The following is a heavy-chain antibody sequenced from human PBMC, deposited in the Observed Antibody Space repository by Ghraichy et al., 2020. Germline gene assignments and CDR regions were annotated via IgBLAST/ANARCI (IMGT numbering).Heavy chain of an antibody. CDR3: ARRPRMSPVTTKD. CDR2: IYYRGTT. CDR1: GGSISGYNYY. D-gene: IGHD4-17*01. V-gene: IGHV4-39*01. J-gene: IGHJ4*02. Sequence: SQTLSLTCTVSGGSISGYNYYWAWVRQPPGKGLEWIGAIYYRGTTYYAPSLQSRVTMSMDTSKNQFFLSLTSVTAADTAVYFCARRPRMSPVTTKDWGQGTLVTVSA.